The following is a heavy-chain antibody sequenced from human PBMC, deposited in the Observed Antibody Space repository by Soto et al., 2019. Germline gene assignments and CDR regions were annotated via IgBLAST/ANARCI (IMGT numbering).Heavy chain of an antibody. Sequence: PGGSLRLSCAASGFTFSSYSMNWVRQAPGKGLEWVSSISSSSSYIYYADSVKGRFTISRDNAKNSLYLQMNSLRAEDTAVYYCAGVERRSLRITIFGVPDYWGQGTLVTVSS. CDR3: AGVERRSLRITIFGVPDY. J-gene: IGHJ4*02. V-gene: IGHV3-21*01. CDR2: ISSSSSYI. D-gene: IGHD3-3*01. CDR1: GFTFSSYS.